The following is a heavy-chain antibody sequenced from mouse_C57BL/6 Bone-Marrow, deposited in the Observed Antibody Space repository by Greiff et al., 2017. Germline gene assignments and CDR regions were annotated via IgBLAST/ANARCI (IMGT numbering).Heavy chain of an antibody. Sequence: DVMLVESGGGLVKPGGSLKLSCAASGFTFSSYAMSWVRQTPEKRLEWVATISDGGSYTYYPANVKGRFTISRNNAKNNLYLQMSYLKSENTAMYCCARDYYGTYFGVWGTGTTVTVSS. CDR1: GFTFSSYA. V-gene: IGHV5-4*01. CDR2: ISDGGSYT. J-gene: IGHJ1*03. CDR3: ARDYYGTYFGV. D-gene: IGHD1-1*01.